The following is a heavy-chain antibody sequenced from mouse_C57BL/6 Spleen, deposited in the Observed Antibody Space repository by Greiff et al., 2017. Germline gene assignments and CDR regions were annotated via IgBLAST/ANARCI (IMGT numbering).Heavy chain of an antibody. CDR2: IRLKSDNYAT. CDR1: GFTFSNYW. J-gene: IGHJ4*01. Sequence: EVKVVESGGGLVQPGGSMKLSCVASGFTFSNYWMNWVRQSPEKGLEWVAQIRLKSDNYATHYAESVKGRFTISRDDSKSSVYLQMNNLRAEDTGIYYCTGSGTENYYAMDYWGQGTSVTVSS. V-gene: IGHV6-3*01. D-gene: IGHD4-1*01. CDR3: TGSGTENYYAMDY.